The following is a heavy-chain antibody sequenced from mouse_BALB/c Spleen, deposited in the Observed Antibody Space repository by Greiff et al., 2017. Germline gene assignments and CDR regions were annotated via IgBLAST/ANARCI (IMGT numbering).Heavy chain of an antibody. Sequence: EVMLVESGGGLVQPGGSLKLSCAASGFTFSSYGMSWVRQTPDKRLELVATINSNGGSTYYPDSVKGRFTISRDNAKNTLYLQMSSLKSEDTAMYYCARDFYYGNSWFAYWGQGTLVTVSA. D-gene: IGHD2-1*01. V-gene: IGHV5-6-3*01. CDR3: ARDFYYGNSWFAY. CDR1: GFTFSSYG. CDR2: INSNGGST. J-gene: IGHJ3*01.